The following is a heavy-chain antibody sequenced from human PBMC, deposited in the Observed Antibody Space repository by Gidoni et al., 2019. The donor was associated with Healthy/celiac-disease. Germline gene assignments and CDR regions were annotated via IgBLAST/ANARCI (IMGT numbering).Heavy chain of an antibody. CDR1: GGSFSGYY. D-gene: IGHD6-19*01. CDR3: ATLIAVAGPVL. CDR2: INHSGST. J-gene: IGHJ4*02. V-gene: IGHV4-34*01. Sequence: QVQLQQWGAGLLKPSETLSLTCAVYGGSFSGYYWSWIRQPPGKGLEWIWEINHSGSTNYNPSLKSRVTISVDTSKNQFSLKLSSVTAADTAVYYCATLIAVAGPVLWGQGTLVTVSS.